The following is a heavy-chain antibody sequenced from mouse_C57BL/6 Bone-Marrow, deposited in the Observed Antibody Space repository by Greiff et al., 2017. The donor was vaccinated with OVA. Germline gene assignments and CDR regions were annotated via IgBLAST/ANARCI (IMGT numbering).Heavy chain of an antibody. CDR1: GYSFTDYN. D-gene: IGHD1-1*01. V-gene: IGHV1-39*01. CDR3: AGYGSSLFAY. J-gene: IGHJ3*01. CDR2: INPNYGTN. Sequence: EVQLQQSGPELVKPGASVKISCKASGYSFTDYNMNWVKQSKGKSLEWIGVINPNYGTNSYNQKFKGKATLTVDQSSSTAYRQRNSLTSEDSAVYYGAGYGSSLFAYWGQGTLVTVSA.